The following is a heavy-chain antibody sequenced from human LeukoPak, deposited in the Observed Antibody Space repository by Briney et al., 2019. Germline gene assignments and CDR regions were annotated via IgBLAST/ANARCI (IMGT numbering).Heavy chain of an antibody. CDR1: GVSISSYY. CDR3: ARVGYDFWSGYGVYFDY. D-gene: IGHD3-3*01. J-gene: IGHJ4*02. CDR2: IYYSGST. V-gene: IGHV4-59*12. Sequence: SETLSLTCTVSGVSISSYYWSWIRQPPGKGLEWVGYIYYSGSTNYNPSLKSRVTISVDTSKNQFSLKLSSVTAADTAVYYCARVGYDFWSGYGVYFDYWGQGTLVTVSS.